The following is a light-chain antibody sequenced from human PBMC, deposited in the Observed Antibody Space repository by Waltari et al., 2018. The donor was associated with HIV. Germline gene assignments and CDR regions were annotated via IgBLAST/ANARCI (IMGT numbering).Light chain of an antibody. J-gene: IGKJ4*01. V-gene: IGKV1-39*01. Sequence: DIQVTQSPSSLSASVGDRITITCRTSQYTNIYLNWYQRRPGEAPRLLIHSASTLQSGVPSRFSGSGSGTTFTLTISSLQPEDAATYYCQQSYTVPLTFGGGTKV. CDR3: QQSYTVPLT. CDR1: QYTNIY. CDR2: SAS.